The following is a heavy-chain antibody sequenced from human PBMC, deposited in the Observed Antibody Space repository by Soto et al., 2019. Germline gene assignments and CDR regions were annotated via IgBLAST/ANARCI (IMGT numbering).Heavy chain of an antibody. CDR2: IYYSGST. V-gene: IGHV4-39*01. Sequence: SETLSLTCTVSGGSISSSSYYWGWIRQPPGKGLEWIGSIYYSGSTYYNPSLKSRVTISVDTSKNQFSLKLSSVTAADTAVYYCARHYSNSGYYYYYMDVWGKGTTVTVSS. CDR3: ARHYSNSGYYYYYMDV. CDR1: GGSISSSSYY. D-gene: IGHD4-4*01. J-gene: IGHJ6*03.